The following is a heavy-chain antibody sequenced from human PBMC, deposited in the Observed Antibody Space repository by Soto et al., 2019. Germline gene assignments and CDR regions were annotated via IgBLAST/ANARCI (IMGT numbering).Heavy chain of an antibody. D-gene: IGHD6-19*01. V-gene: IGHV3-30*18. CDR1: GFTFSSYG. CDR2: ISYDGSNK. CDR3: AKDSEQWLAERLYYFDY. J-gene: IGHJ4*02. Sequence: PGGSLRLSCAASGFTFSSYGMHWVRQAPGKGLEWVAVISYDGSNKYYADSVKGRFTISRDNSKNTLYLQMNSLRAEDTAVYYCAKDSEQWLAERLYYFDYWGQGTLVTVSS.